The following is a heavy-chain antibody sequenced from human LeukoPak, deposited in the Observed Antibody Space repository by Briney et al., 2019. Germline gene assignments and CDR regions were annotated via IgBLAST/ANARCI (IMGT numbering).Heavy chain of an antibody. CDR3: ARALPAASHTSFDY. D-gene: IGHD2-2*01. V-gene: IGHV3-23*01. CDR1: GFNFSSYA. J-gene: IGHJ4*02. Sequence: PGGSLRLSCSASGFNFSSYAMSWVRQAPGKGLEWVSAISGSGGSTYYADSVKGRFTISRDISKNTLYLQMNSLRAEDTAVFYCARALPAASHTSFDYWGQGTLVTVSS. CDR2: ISGSGGST.